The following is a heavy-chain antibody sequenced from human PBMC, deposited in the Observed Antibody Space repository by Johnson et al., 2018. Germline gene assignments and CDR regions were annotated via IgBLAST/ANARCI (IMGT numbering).Heavy chain of an antibody. CDR3: AKDLTGPYYYGMDV. D-gene: IGHD3-10*01. Sequence: QVQLVQSGGGVVQPGRSLRLSCAASGFTFSSYGMHWVRQAPGKGLEWVAVISYDGSNKYYADSVKGRFTISRDNSKNTLYLQMSSLRAEDTAVYYCAKDLTGPYYYGMDVWGQGTTVTVSS. J-gene: IGHJ6*02. V-gene: IGHV3-30*18. CDR1: GFTFSSYG. CDR2: ISYDGSNK.